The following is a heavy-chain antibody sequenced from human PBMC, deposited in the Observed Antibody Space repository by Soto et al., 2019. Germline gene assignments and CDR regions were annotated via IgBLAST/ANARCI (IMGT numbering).Heavy chain of an antibody. CDR1: GYTFISYG. D-gene: IGHD1-26*01. Sequence: ASVKVSCKASGYTFISYGISWVRQAPGQGLEWMGWISAYNGNTNYAQKLQGRLTMTTDTSTSTAYMELRSLRSDDTALYYCARDRPATSDAFDIWGQGTMVTVSS. CDR2: ISAYNGNT. V-gene: IGHV1-18*01. J-gene: IGHJ3*02. CDR3: ARDRPATSDAFDI.